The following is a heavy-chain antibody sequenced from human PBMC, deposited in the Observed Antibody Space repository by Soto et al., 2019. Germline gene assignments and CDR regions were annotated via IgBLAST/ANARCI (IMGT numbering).Heavy chain of an antibody. J-gene: IGHJ6*02. CDR1: GYTFTSYD. CDR3: ARQPHYKYSSSSGSGYYYYYGMDV. Sequence: ASVKVSCKASGYTFTSYDINWVRQATGQGLEWMGWMNPNSGNTGYAQKFQGRVTMTRNTFISTAYMELSSLRSEDTAVYYCARQPHYKYSSSSGSGYYYYYGMDVWGQGTTVTVSS. V-gene: IGHV1-8*01. CDR2: MNPNSGNT. D-gene: IGHD6-6*01.